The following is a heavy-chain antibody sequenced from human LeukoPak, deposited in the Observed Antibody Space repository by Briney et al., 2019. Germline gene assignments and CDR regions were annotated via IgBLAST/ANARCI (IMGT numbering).Heavy chain of an antibody. Sequence: DSVKGRFTISRDNAKNSLYLHMNSLRGDDTAVHYCAREGYGDYVALDYWGQGTLVTVSS. J-gene: IGHJ4*02. V-gene: IGHV3-7*01. CDR3: AREGYGDYVALDY. D-gene: IGHD4-17*01.